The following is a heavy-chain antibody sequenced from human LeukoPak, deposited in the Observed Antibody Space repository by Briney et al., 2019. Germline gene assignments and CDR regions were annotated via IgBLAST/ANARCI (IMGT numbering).Heavy chain of an antibody. Sequence: GGSLRLSCAASGFPFNTFWMSWVRQAPGKGLEWVANIKEDGGEKYYVDSVKGRFTISRDNAKNSLYLQMNSLRAEDTAVYYCARDAGVRGYSYVVDYWGQGTLVTVSS. V-gene: IGHV3-7*01. CDR3: ARDAGVRGYSYVVDY. CDR1: GFPFNTFW. J-gene: IGHJ4*02. D-gene: IGHD5-18*01. CDR2: IKEDGGEK.